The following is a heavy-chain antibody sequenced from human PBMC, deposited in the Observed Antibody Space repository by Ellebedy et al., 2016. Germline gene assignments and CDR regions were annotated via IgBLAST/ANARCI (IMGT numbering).Heavy chain of an antibody. V-gene: IGHV3-48*01. CDR3: TNDAFVVKTFEPVDY. J-gene: IGHJ4*02. CDR2: ISSRSSSI. Sequence: GESLKISXAASEFTFSSYSMNWVRQAPGKGLEWVSYISSRSSSIYYADSVEGRFTISRDNLKGTLYLQMNTLRVEDTAEYFCTNDAFVVKTFEPVDYWGQGTLVTVSS. CDR1: EFTFSSYS. D-gene: IGHD1-1*01.